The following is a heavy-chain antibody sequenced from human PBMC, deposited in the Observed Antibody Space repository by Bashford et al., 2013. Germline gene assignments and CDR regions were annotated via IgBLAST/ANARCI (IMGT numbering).Heavy chain of an antibody. J-gene: IGHJ3*02. V-gene: IGHV1-8*01. CDR2: MNPNSGST. Sequence: ASVKVSCKASGYTFTTYHIHWVRQATGQGLEWMGWMNPNSGSTAYAQKFQDRVTMTRNTSISTAYMELSSLRSEDTAVYYCARAPPWDAFDIWGQGTMVTVSS. CDR3: ARAPPWDAFDI. CDR1: GYTFTTYH.